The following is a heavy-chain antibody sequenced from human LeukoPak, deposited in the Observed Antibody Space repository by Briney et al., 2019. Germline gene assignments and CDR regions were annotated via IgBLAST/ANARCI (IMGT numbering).Heavy chain of an antibody. J-gene: IGHJ6*02. V-gene: IGHV3-30-3*01. D-gene: IGHD3-22*01. CDR1: GFTFSSYW. Sequence: GGSLRLSCAASGFTFSSYWMHWVRQAPGKGLEWVAVISYDGSNKYYADSVKGRFTISRDNSKNTLYLQMNSLRAEDTAVYYCARDKGYYDSSGYYPYYYYYGMDVWGQGTTVTVSS. CDR3: ARDKGYYDSSGYYPYYYYYGMDV. CDR2: ISYDGSNK.